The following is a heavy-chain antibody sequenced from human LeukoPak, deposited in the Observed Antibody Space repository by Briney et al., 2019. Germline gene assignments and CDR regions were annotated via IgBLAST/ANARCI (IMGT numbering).Heavy chain of an antibody. D-gene: IGHD2-2*01. V-gene: IGHV3-23*01. J-gene: IGHJ4*02. CDR2: ISGSGGST. Sequence: PGGSLRLSCAASGFTFSSYSMNWVRQAPGKGLEWVSAISGSGGSTYYADSVKGRFTISRDNSKNTLYLQMNSLRAEDTAVYYCAKDTHIVVVPAATIEDWGQGTLVTVSS. CDR3: AKDTHIVVVPAATIED. CDR1: GFTFSSYS.